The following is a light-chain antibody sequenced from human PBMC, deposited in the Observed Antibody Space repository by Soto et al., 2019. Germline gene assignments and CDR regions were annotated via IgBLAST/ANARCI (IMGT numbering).Light chain of an antibody. CDR1: QSVTSSY. Sequence: EIVLTQSPGTLSLSPGERATLTCRASQSVTSSYLAWYQQKPGQAPRLLMYGASSRATGILDRFSGSGSGTDFTLTISRLEPEDFAVYYCQQYGSSPVTFGPGTKVDIK. CDR2: GAS. CDR3: QQYGSSPVT. V-gene: IGKV3-20*01. J-gene: IGKJ3*01.